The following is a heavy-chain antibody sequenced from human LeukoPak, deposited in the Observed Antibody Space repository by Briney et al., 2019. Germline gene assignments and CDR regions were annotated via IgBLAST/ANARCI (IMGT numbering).Heavy chain of an antibody. D-gene: IGHD2-8*01. CDR3: ARSSRLMLIDY. V-gene: IGHV1-46*01. Sequence: ASVKVSCKASGYTFTSYYMHWVRQAPGQGLEWVGIINPSGGSTSYAQKFQGRVTMTRDTSTSTVYMELSSLRSEDTAVYYCARSSRLMLIDYWGQGTLVTVSS. J-gene: IGHJ4*02. CDR1: GYTFTSYY. CDR2: INPSGGST.